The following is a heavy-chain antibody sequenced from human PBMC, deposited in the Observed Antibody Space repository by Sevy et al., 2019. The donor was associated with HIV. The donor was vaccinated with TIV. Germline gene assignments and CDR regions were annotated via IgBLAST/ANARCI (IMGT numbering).Heavy chain of an antibody. D-gene: IGHD3-10*01. V-gene: IGHV1-69*13. CDR3: ARAGPPMAKRSYFDS. Sequence: ASVKVSCRASGDAFRAYAISWVRQAPGQGLEWMGGFIPIFGTSDHAQAFEGRLTVTADESTNTAYMELSSLRSEDTAVYYCARAGPPMAKRSYFDSWGQGTLVTVSS. CDR1: GDAFRAYA. CDR2: FIPIFGTS. J-gene: IGHJ4*02.